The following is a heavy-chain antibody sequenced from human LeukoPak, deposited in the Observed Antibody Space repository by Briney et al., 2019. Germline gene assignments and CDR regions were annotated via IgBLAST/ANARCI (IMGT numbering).Heavy chain of an antibody. D-gene: IGHD3-22*01. Sequence: GGSLRLSCAASGFTFSSYAMSWVRQAPGKGLEWVPAISGSGGSTYYADSVKGRFTISRDNSKNTLYLQMNSLRPEDTAVYYCALSSDSSGYSHDAFDIWGQGTMVTVSS. V-gene: IGHV3-23*01. J-gene: IGHJ3*02. CDR2: ISGSGGST. CDR1: GFTFSSYA. CDR3: ALSSDSSGYSHDAFDI.